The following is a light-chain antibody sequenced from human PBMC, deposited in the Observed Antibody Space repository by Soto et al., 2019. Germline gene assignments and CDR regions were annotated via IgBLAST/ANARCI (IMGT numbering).Light chain of an antibody. CDR1: QSISNY. Sequence: DIQMTQSPSSLSASVGDRVTITCRASQSISNYLNWYQHNPGKAPKLLIYGASNLQSGVPSRFSGSGSGTDFTLTISSLQPEDFATYYCQQGYGTPRTFGQGTKVEIK. V-gene: IGKV1-39*01. J-gene: IGKJ1*01. CDR2: GAS. CDR3: QQGYGTPRT.